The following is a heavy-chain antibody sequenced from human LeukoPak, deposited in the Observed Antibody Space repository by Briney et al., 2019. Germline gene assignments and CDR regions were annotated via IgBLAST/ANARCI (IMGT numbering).Heavy chain of an antibody. J-gene: IGHJ4*02. V-gene: IGHV3-33*01. CDR3: ARGTSGGYEGDY. CDR1: GFTFLSPG. Sequence: GGGPRISRVAAGFTFLSPGVERGRPGPGKGGGGVAVIWYDGSNKYYADSVKGRFTISRDNSKNTLYLQMNSLRAEDTAVYYCARGTSGGYEGDYWGQGTLVTASS. CDR2: IWYDGSNK. D-gene: IGHD1-1*01.